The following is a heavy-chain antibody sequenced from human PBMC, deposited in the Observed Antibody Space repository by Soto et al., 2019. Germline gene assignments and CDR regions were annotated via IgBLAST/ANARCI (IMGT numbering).Heavy chain of an antibody. CDR2: INAGNGNT. Sequence: QVQLVQSGAEEKKPGASVKVSCKASGYTFSSYAMDWVRQAPGQRLEWMGWINAGNGNTKYSQKFQGRVTIGRDPSASTAYMELSSLRSEDTAVYYCARHLGWLQFDYWGQGTVVTVSS. V-gene: IGHV1-3*05. J-gene: IGHJ4*02. D-gene: IGHD5-12*01. CDR3: ARHLGWLQFDY. CDR1: GYTFSSYA.